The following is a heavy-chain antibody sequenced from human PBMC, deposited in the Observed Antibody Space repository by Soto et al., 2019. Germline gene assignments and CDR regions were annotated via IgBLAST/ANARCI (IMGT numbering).Heavy chain of an antibody. CDR2: IYNTGSTRNT. J-gene: IGHJ4*02. CDR1: GASISRYS. CDR3: ARGAVDLDY. V-gene: IGHV4-59*12. Sequence: QVQLQESGPGLVKPSETLSLTCTVSGASISRYSWSWIRQPPGKGLEWIGYIYNTGSTRNTKYNPSLKSQVTISVDTSKNHFSLKLNSVTAADTAVYYCARGAVDLDYWGQGILVTVSS.